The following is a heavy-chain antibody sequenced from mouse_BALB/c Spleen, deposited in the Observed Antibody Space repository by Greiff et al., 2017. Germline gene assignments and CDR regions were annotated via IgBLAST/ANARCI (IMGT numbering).Heavy chain of an antibody. V-gene: IGHV5-9-4*01. D-gene: IGHD2-14*01. CDR1: GFSLTSYG. J-gene: IGHJ2*01. Sequence: EVQLQQSGPGLVQPSQSLSITCTVSGFSLTSYGVHWVRQSPEKRLEWVAEISSGGSYTYYPDTVTGRFTISRDNAKNTLYLEMSSLRSEDTAMYYCARVNYRYFDYWGQGTTLTVSS. CDR2: ISSGGSYT. CDR3: ARVNYRYFDY.